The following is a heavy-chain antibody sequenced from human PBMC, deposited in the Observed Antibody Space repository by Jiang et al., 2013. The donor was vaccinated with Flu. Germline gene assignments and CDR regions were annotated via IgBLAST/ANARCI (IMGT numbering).Heavy chain of an antibody. J-gene: IGHJ5*02. CDR2: IYHSGST. Sequence: VKPSGTLSLTCVVSGDSISSGEWWTWVRQPPGKGLEWIGEIYHSGSTNHNPSLKSRVTISLDKSKNQFSLKLSSVTAADTAMFYCARAPVGPWGQGTLVTVSS. D-gene: IGHD3-10*01. CDR3: ARAPVGP. V-gene: IGHV4-4*02. CDR1: GDSISSGEW.